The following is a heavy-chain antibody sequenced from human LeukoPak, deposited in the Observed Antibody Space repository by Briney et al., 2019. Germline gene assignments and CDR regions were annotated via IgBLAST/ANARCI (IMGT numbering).Heavy chain of an antibody. D-gene: IGHD3-10*01. CDR3: ARGGYYGSGNDFRFDP. CDR1: GGSISSSSYY. V-gene: IGHV4-39*07. J-gene: IGHJ5*02. Sequence: SETLSLTCTVSGGSISSSSYYWAWIRQPPGKGLEWIGSINYSGNTYYNPSLKSRVTISVDTSKNQFSLKLSSVTAADTAVYYCARGGYYGSGNDFRFDPWGQGTLVTVSS. CDR2: INYSGNT.